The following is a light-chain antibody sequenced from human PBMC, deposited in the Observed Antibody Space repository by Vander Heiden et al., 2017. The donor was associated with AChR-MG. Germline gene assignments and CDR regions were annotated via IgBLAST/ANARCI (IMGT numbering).Light chain of an antibody. V-gene: IGLV2-8*01. CDR1: SSDVGGYNY. J-gene: IGLJ1*01. Sequence: QSALTKPPSASGSPGQSCTISCTGTSSDVGGYNYVSWYQQHPGKAPKLMIYEASKRPSGVPDRFSGSKSGNTASLTVSGLQAEDEADYYCSAYAGSNNYVFGTGTKVTVL. CDR2: EAS. CDR3: SAYAGSNNYV.